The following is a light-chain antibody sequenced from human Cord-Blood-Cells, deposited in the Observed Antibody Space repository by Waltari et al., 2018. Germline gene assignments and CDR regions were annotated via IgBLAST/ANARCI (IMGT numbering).Light chain of an antibody. V-gene: IGKV3-20*01. Sequence: EIVLTQSTGTMPWSPGERATRSCRASQSVSSSYLAWYQQKPGQAPRLLIYGASSRATGIPDRFSGSGSGTDFTLTISRLEPEDFAVYYCQQYGSSPRTFGQGTKVEIK. CDR3: QQYGSSPRT. J-gene: IGKJ1*01. CDR2: GAS. CDR1: QSVSSSY.